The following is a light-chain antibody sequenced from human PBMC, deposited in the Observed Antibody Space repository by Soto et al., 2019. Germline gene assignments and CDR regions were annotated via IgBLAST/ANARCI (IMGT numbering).Light chain of an antibody. V-gene: IGKV1-39*01. CDR1: QSISSY. Sequence: DLQMTQSPSSLSASVGDRVTITCRASQSISSYLNWYQQKPGKAPKLLIYAASSLQSGVPSRFSGSGSGTDFTLTISSLQPEDFATYYCQHERTFGQGTKVEIK. CDR2: AAS. CDR3: QHERT. J-gene: IGKJ1*01.